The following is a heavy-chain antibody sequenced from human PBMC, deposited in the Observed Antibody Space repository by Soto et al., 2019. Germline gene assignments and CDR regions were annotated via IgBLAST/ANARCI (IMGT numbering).Heavy chain of an antibody. D-gene: IGHD1-1*01. J-gene: IGHJ3*02. Sequence: QVQLVQSGAEVRRPGSSVKASCKASGGTFGSNAISWVRQAPGQGLEWMGNIIPIFGTTNNAQKFQGRVTITADESTNTAYMELSSLRSEDTAVYYCAREGYTFGPGAVRGAFDIWGQGTVVTVSS. CDR3: AREGYTFGPGAVRGAFDI. CDR1: GGTFGSNA. V-gene: IGHV1-69*15. CDR2: IIPIFGTT.